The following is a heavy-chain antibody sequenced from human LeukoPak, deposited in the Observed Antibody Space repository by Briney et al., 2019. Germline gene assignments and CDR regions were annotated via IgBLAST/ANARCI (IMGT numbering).Heavy chain of an antibody. V-gene: IGHV3-48*03. J-gene: IGHJ4*02. CDR3: ARDLVGATD. CDR2: ISSSGSTI. CDR1: GFTFSSYE. Sequence: GGSLRLSCAASGFTFSSYEMNWVRQDQGKGLEWVSYISSSGSTIYYADSVKGRFTISRHNSKNTLYLQMNSLRAEDTAMYYCARDLVGATDWGQGTLVTVSS. D-gene: IGHD1-26*01.